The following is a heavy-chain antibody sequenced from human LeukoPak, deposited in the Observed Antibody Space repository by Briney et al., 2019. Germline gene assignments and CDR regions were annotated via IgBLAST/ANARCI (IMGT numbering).Heavy chain of an antibody. J-gene: IGHJ6*03. D-gene: IGHD6-13*01. CDR2: IYYSGST. Sequence: SETLSLTCTVSGGSISSYYWSWIRQPPGKGLEWIGYIYYSGSTNYNPSLKSRVTISVDTSKNQFSLKLSSVTAADTAVYYCARGRESLAAAGTTEQYYYYYMDVWGKGTTVTIS. CDR1: GGSISSYY. V-gene: IGHV4-59*01. CDR3: ARGRESLAAAGTTEQYYYYYMDV.